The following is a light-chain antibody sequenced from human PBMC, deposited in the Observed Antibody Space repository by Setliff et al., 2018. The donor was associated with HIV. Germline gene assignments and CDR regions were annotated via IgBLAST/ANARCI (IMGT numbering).Light chain of an antibody. CDR2: GVT. CDR1: GRDIGGYNY. Sequence: QSALTQPASVSGSPGQSITISCIGTGRDIGGYNYASWYQQHPGKAPKLIIYGVTKRSSGVSNRFSGSKAGTTASLTISGLQAEDEADYYCSSYTSTSAYVFGTGTKVTVL. J-gene: IGLJ1*01. V-gene: IGLV2-14*03. CDR3: SSYTSTSAYV.